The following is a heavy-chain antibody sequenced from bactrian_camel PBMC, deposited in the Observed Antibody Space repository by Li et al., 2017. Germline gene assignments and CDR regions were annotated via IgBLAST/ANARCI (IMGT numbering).Heavy chain of an antibody. CDR1: GYLYSAYC. Sequence: HVQLVESGGGTVPAGGSLKLSCVASGYLYSAYCMGWYRQVPGKAREAVALIGDDGATKYADSVNGRFAVSLNSAKNTLYLHMNSLKPDDTAMYVCAVADSAGDCYSASEYNYWGQGTQVTVS. D-gene: IGHD2*01. J-gene: IGHJ4*01. CDR3: AVADSAGDCYSASEYNY. CDR2: IGDDGAT. V-gene: IGHV3S53*01.